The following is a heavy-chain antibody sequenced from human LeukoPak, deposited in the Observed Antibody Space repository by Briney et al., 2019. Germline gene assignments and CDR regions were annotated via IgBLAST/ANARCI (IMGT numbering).Heavy chain of an antibody. CDR1: GFTFSSYA. CDR2: ISYDGSNK. D-gene: IGHD3-10*01. Sequence: GGSLRLSCAASGFTFSSYAMHWVRQAPGKGLEWVAVISYDGSNKYYADSVKGRFTISRDNSKNTLYLQMNSLRAEDTAVYYCARGPDRYYYGSGTDYWGRGTLVTVSS. CDR3: ARGPDRYYYGSGTDY. J-gene: IGHJ4*02. V-gene: IGHV3-30-3*01.